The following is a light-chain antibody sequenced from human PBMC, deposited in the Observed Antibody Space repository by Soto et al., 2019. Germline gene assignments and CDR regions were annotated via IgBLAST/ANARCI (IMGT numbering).Light chain of an antibody. V-gene: IGKV3-15*01. J-gene: IGKJ1*01. Sequence: ELVMTQSPATLSVSPGERATLSCRASQSVSSNLAWYQQKPGQAPRLLIYGASTRATGIPARFSGSGSGTEFTLTISSLQSEDFAVYCWQQYNNWPPGTFGQGTKVDIK. CDR3: QQYNNWPPGT. CDR2: GAS. CDR1: QSVSSN.